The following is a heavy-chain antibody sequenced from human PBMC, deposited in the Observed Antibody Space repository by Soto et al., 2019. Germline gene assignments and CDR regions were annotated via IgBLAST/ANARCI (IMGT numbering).Heavy chain of an antibody. V-gene: IGHV3-48*02. CDR2: ISSGSSTI. Sequence: GGSLRLACAASRFTFSTHSMNWVRQAPGKGLEWVSYISSGSSTIYYADSVRGRFTISRDNAENSLYLQLNSLRDEDTAVYYCARDTDARSGWLNWFDPSGQGTLVTVSS. CDR3: ARDTDARSGWLNWFDP. CDR1: RFTFSTHS. D-gene: IGHD6-19*01. J-gene: IGHJ5*02.